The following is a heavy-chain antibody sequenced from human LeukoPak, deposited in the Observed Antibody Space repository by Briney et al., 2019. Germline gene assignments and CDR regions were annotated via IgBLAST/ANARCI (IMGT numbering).Heavy chain of an antibody. CDR1: EFTFSSYW. CDR2: IKFDGSKK. Sequence: GGSLSLSCAASEFTFSSYWMSWVRQPPGKGLEWVANIKFDGSKKTYVASVKGRFTISRDNTKNSLYLQMTSLRAEDTAVYYCARDPPYSYFDYWGQGTLVTVSS. D-gene: IGHD1-26*01. CDR3: ARDPPYSYFDY. V-gene: IGHV3-7*01. J-gene: IGHJ4*02.